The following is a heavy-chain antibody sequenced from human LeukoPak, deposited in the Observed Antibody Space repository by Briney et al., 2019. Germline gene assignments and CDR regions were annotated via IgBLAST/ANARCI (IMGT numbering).Heavy chain of an antibody. CDR3: ARDLRSYGFDY. CDR1: GGSISSYY. CDR2: IYYSGST. Sequence: SETLSLTCTVSGGSISSYYWSWIRQPPGKGLEWIGYIYYSGSTNYNPSLKSRVTISVDTTKNQFSLKLSSVTAADTAVYYCARDLRSYGFDYWGQGTLVTVSS. J-gene: IGHJ4*02. V-gene: IGHV4-59*01. D-gene: IGHD5-18*01.